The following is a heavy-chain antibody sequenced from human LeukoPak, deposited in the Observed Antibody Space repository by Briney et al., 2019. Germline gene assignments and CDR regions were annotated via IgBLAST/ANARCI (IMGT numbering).Heavy chain of an antibody. Sequence: GGSLRLSCAASGFTFSDYYMSWIRQAPGKGLEWVSYISSSGSTIHYADSVKGRFTISRDNAKNSLYLQMNSLRAEDTAVYYCARRRGWATMVRGGIDLYYFDYWGQGTLVTVSS. V-gene: IGHV3-11*04. J-gene: IGHJ4*02. CDR1: GFTFSDYY. D-gene: IGHD3-10*01. CDR2: ISSSGSTI. CDR3: ARRRGWATMVRGGIDLYYFDY.